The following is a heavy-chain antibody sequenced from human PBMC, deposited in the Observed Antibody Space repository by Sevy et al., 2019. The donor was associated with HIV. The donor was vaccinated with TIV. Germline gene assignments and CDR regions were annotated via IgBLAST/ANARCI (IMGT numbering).Heavy chain of an antibody. Sequence: GGSLRLSCAASGFSFSIYSMNWVRQAPGRGLEWVSNMSNTGSTIHYADSVKGRFTISRDKAKNSLYLQMNSLRAEDTAVYYCASQRGGYERLYYFDYWGQGTLVTVSS. CDR2: MSNTGSTI. J-gene: IGHJ4*02. CDR1: GFSFSIYS. CDR3: ASQRGGYERLYYFDY. D-gene: IGHD5-12*01. V-gene: IGHV3-48*01.